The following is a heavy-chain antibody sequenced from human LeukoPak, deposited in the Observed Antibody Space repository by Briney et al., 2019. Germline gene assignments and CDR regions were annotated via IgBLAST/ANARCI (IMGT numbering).Heavy chain of an antibody. CDR1: GFTVSSNY. CDR2: IYSGGST. Sequence: GGSLRLSCAASGFTVSSNYMSWVRQAPGKGLEWVSVIYSGGSTYYADSVKGRFTISRDNSKNTLYLQMNSLRAEDTAVYYCARGVGYCSSTSCYAPYFDYWGQGTLVTVSS. J-gene: IGHJ4*02. V-gene: IGHV3-66*01. D-gene: IGHD2-2*01. CDR3: ARGVGYCSSTSCYAPYFDY.